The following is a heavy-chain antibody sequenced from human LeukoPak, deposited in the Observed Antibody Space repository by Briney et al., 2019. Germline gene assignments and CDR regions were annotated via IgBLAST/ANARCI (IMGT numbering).Heavy chain of an antibody. Sequence: PSETLSLTCTVSGVSISSGDYYWSWIRQPPGKGLEWIGYIYYSGSTYYNPSLKSRVTISVDTSKNQFSLKLNSVTAADTAVYYCARTGGTIDYWGQGTLVTVSS. CDR3: ARTGGTIDY. CDR2: IYYSGST. CDR1: GVSISSGDYY. J-gene: IGHJ4*02. D-gene: IGHD2-8*02. V-gene: IGHV4-30-4*01.